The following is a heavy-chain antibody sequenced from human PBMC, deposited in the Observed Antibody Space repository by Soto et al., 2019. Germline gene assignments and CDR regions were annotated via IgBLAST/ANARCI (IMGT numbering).Heavy chain of an antibody. CDR2: ISGSGGST. J-gene: IGHJ6*02. V-gene: IGHV3-23*01. D-gene: IGHD6-6*01. CDR1: GFNFSSYA. Sequence: PGVSLRLSFASSGFNFSSYAMSWFRQSPGKGPEWVSAISGSGGSTYYADSVKGRFTISRDNSKNTLYLQMNSLRAEDTAVYYCAKDGYSSSSTHYYYGMDVWRQGNTVTVSS. CDR3: AKDGYSSSSTHYYYGMDV.